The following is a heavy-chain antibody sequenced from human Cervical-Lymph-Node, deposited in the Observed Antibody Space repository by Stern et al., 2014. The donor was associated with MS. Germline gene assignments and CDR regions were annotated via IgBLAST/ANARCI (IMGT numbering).Heavy chain of an antibody. CDR3: ARVTEFLRFFYPDY. Sequence: QVQLVESGPGLVKPSQTLSLTCTVSGGSVSSGSRYWSWIRQHPGTGLEWIGYISYSGNTYYSPSLQSRLTISMDTSKNQFSLKRRSVTATDTAIYYCARVTEFLRFFYPDYWGQGTLVTVSS. CDR2: ISYSGNT. CDR1: GGSVSSGSRY. V-gene: IGHV4-31*03. J-gene: IGHJ4*02. D-gene: IGHD3-3*01.